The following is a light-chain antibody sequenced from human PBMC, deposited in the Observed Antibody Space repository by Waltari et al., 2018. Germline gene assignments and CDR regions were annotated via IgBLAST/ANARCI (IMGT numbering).Light chain of an antibody. CDR3: QQRSNWLT. V-gene: IGKV3-11*01. CDR2: DAS. Sequence: LTHSPATRSLALWASASRSRRASQCVSSYSPWYQQTPGKAPRLLIYDASNRHTGIPARVSGSGSGTDFTVTISSLEPEDFAVYYGQQRSNWLTFGGGTKVEIK. CDR1: QCVSSY. J-gene: IGKJ4*01.